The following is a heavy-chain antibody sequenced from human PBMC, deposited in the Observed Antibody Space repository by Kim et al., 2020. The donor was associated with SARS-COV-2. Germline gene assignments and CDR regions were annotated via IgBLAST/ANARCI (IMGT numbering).Heavy chain of an antibody. J-gene: IGHJ4*02. CDR3: AIAINYISGPFDY. V-gene: IGHV3-9*01. D-gene: IGHD6-19*01. Sequence: SPHSVKSRFTISRDNAKNSLYLQMTSLGAEDTSLYYCAIAINYISGPFDYWGQGTLVTVSS.